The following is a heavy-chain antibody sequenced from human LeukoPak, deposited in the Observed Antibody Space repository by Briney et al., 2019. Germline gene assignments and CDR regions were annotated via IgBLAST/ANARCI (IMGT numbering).Heavy chain of an antibody. V-gene: IGHV4-59*01. Sequence: TASETLSLTCTVSGGSISSYYWSWIRQPPGKGLEWIGYIYYSGSTNYNPSLESRVTISVDTSKNQFSLKLSSATAADTAVYYCARSRAADGSYFDYWGQGTLVTVSS. CDR1: GGSISSYY. CDR2: IYYSGST. CDR3: ARSRAADGSYFDY. D-gene: IGHD3-10*01. J-gene: IGHJ4*02.